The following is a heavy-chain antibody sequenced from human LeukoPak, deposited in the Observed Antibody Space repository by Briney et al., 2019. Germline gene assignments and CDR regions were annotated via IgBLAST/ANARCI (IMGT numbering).Heavy chain of an antibody. CDR1: GGSIRGYY. Sequence: SGTLSLTCAVSGGSIRGYYWSWVRQSPGEGLEWIGDINQNAGTDYNPSLKSRVTISIDSSKNNISLNVTAATAADTAIYYCVRGWTRLSWLDPWGQGTLVTVSS. D-gene: IGHD3/OR15-3a*01. CDR2: INQNAGT. V-gene: IGHV4-34*01. CDR3: VRGWTRLSWLDP. J-gene: IGHJ5*02.